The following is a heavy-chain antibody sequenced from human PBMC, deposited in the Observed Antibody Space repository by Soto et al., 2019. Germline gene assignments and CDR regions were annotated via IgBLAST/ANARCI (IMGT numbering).Heavy chain of an antibody. CDR1: GYNFATYW. D-gene: IGHD3-10*01. CDR3: ARQTPSGTQRYFDY. CDR2: IYPRDSDT. J-gene: IGHJ4*02. V-gene: IGHV5-51*01. Sequence: EVQLVQSGAEVKKPGESLPISCKASGYNFATYWVGWVRQMPGKGLEWMGIIYPRDSDTRYSPSVQGHVTISADKSINIAYLQWSSLQASDTAMYYCARQTPSGTQRYFDYWGQGTLVTVSS.